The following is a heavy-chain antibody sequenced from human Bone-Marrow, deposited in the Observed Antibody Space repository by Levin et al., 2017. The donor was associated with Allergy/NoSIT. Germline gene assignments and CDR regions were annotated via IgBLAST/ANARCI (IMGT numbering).Heavy chain of an antibody. CDR2: IKQDGSET. Sequence: GESLKISCAASGFTFTSFWMTWVRQAPGKGLEWVANIKQDGSETYYVDSVKGRFTISRDNAKNSVYLHMNSLRVDDTAVYYCAREEGWGYHYGMDVWGQGTTVTVSS. CDR3: AREEGWGYHYGMDV. D-gene: IGHD6-19*01. CDR1: GFTFTSFW. J-gene: IGHJ6*02. V-gene: IGHV3-7*01.